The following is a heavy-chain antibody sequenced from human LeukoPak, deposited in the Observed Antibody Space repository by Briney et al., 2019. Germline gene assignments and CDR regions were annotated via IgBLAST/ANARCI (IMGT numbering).Heavy chain of an antibody. CDR1: GGSISSYY. CDR2: IYYSGST. CDR3: ATMPLTLLWPDY. Sequence: PSETLSLTCNVSGGSISSYYWSWIRQPPGKGLEWIGYIYYSGSTNYNPSLKSRVTISVDTSKNQFSLKLSSVTAADTAVYYCATMPLTLLWPDYWGQGTLVTVSS. V-gene: IGHV4-59*01. D-gene: IGHD2/OR15-2a*01. J-gene: IGHJ4*02.